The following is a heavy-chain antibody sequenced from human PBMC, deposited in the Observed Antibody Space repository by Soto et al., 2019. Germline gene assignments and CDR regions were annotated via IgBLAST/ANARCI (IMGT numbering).Heavy chain of an antibody. J-gene: IGHJ6*02. CDR2: IYYSGST. CDR1: GGSISSGGYY. V-gene: IGHV4-31*03. Sequence: QVQLQESGPGLVKPSQTLSLTCTVSGGSISSGGYYWSWIRQHPGKGLEWIGYIYYSGSTYYNPSLKSRVTISVDTSKNQFSLKLSAVTAADTAVYYCARDKLVPAAPGQYYYYGMDVWGQGTTVTVSS. D-gene: IGHD2-2*01. CDR3: ARDKLVPAAPGQYYYYGMDV.